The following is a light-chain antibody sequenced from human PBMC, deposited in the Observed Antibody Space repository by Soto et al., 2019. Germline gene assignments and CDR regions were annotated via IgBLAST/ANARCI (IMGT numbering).Light chain of an antibody. Sequence: IQMNQSPSSLSASVRDRVTISFLASQSIRSYVNWYQQKPEKAPKLLIYAASSLQRGVPSRFSGSESGTDFTLTISNLQPEDFASYYCQQSYSTPPWTFGPGTKVDI. CDR1: QSIRSY. J-gene: IGKJ1*01. V-gene: IGKV1-39*01. CDR2: AAS. CDR3: QQSYSTPPWT.